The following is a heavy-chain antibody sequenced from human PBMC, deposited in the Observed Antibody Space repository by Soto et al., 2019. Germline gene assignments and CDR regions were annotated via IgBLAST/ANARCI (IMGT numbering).Heavy chain of an antibody. V-gene: IGHV3-30-3*01. D-gene: IGHD4-4*01. CDR1: GFTFSSYA. CDR3: ARPLWRDDYNWGYFDL. J-gene: IGHJ2*01. CDR2: ISYDGSNK. Sequence: QVQLVESGGGVVQPGRSLRLSCAASGFTFSSYAMHWVRQAPGKGLEWVAVISYDGSNKFYADSLTGRFIMSRDNSKNTLYLQMNSLRAEDTAVYYCARPLWRDDYNWGYFDLWCRGTLVTVSS.